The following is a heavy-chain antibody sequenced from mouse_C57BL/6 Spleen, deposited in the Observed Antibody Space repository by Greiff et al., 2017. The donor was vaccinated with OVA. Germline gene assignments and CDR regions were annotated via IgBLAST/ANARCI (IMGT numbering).Heavy chain of an antibody. Sequence: EVQLQESGPVLVKPGASVKMSCKASGYTFTDYYMNWVKQSHGKSLEWIGVINPYNGGTSYNQKFKGKATLTVDKSSSTAYMELNSLTSEDSAVYYCARRGAGTPRDWYFDVWGTGTTVTVSS. CDR2: INPYNGGT. J-gene: IGHJ1*03. V-gene: IGHV1-19*01. CDR1: GYTFTDYY. CDR3: ARRGAGTPRDWYFDV.